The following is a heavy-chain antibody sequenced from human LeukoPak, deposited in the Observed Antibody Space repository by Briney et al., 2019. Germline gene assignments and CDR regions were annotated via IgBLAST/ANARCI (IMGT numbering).Heavy chain of an antibody. J-gene: IGHJ4*02. CDR3: ARVGVGATFDY. CDR2: ISAYNGNT. D-gene: IGHD1-26*01. Sequence: AASVKVSCKASGYTFTGYYMHWVRQAPGQGLEWMGWISAYNGNTNYAQKLQGRVTMTTDTSTSTAYMELRSLRSDDTAVYYCARVGVGATFDYWGQGTLVTVSS. V-gene: IGHV1-18*04. CDR1: GYTFTGYY.